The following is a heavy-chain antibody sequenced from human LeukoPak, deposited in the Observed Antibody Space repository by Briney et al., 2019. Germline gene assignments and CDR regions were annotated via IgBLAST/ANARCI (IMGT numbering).Heavy chain of an antibody. CDR1: GFTFSSYG. D-gene: IGHD2-2*01. Sequence: PGGSLRLSCAASGFTFSSYGMHWVRQAPGKGLEWVAVIWYGGSNKYYADSVKGRFTISRDNSKNTLYLQMNSLRAEDTAVYYCARSLSYQLLRFYYYYYGMDVWGQGTTVTVSS. J-gene: IGHJ6*02. CDR2: IWYGGSNK. V-gene: IGHV3-33*01. CDR3: ARSLSYQLLRFYYYYYGMDV.